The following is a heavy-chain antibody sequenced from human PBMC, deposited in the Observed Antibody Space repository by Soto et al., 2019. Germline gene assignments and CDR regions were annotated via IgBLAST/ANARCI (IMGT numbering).Heavy chain of an antibody. CDR3: PRRIQILAPNYYFDY. V-gene: IGHV3-7*01. CDR1: VFTFSNFW. D-gene: IGHD3-3*02. CDR2: INQDGSEK. J-gene: IGHJ4*01. Sequence: PRGALRVSCASSVFTFSNFWMAWVGQAPGRGLEWVASINQDGSEKHFVESVKDRFTISRDNAENSLDLQVNGLRGEDAATYYCPRRIQILAPNYYFDYWGRGTLVTVSS.